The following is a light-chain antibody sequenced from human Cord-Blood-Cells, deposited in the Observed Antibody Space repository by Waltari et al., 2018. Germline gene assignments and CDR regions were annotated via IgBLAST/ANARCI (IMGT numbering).Light chain of an antibody. CDR1: SIDVGGYNY. CDR3: CSYAGSYTGV. V-gene: IGLV2-11*01. CDR2: VVS. J-gene: IGLJ3*02. Sequence: QSALTQPRSVSGSPGQSVTISCTGTSIDVGGYNYVSWYQQHPGKAPKLMMYVVSERPSGGPERFSGSKSGNTASRTISGLQAEDEAEYYCCSYAGSYTGVFGGGTKLTVL.